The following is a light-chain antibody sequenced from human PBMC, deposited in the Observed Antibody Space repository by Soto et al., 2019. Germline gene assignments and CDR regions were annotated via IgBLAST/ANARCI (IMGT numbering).Light chain of an antibody. CDR3: QSYDSSLSVVV. CDR2: DNN. V-gene: IGLV1-40*01. J-gene: IGLJ2*01. Sequence: QSVLTQPPSVSGAPGQRVTISCTGSSSNIGEGYGVSWYQQLPGTAPKLLIYDNNNRPSGVPDRLSGSKSGTSASLAITGLRAEDEDDYYCQSYDSSLSVVVFGGGTKLTVL. CDR1: SSNIGEGYG.